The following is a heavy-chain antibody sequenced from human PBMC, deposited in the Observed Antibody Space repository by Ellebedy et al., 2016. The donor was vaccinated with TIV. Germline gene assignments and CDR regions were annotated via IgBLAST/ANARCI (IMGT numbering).Heavy chain of an antibody. CDR3: ARLGSNWYFGDY. J-gene: IGHJ4*02. V-gene: IGHV5-51*01. Sequence: GESLKISCKVSGYSFTNYWIGWVRQMPGKGLEWMGIIYPADSDTRYSPSFQGQVTISADKSTRTAYLQWSSLKASDTAIYYCARLGSNWYFGDYWGQGTLVSVSS. CDR1: GYSFTNYW. CDR2: IYPADSDT. D-gene: IGHD6-13*01.